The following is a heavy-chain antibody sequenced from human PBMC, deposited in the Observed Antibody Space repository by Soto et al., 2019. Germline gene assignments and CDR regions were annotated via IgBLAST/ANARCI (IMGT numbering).Heavy chain of an antibody. CDR2: ISSSSSTI. V-gene: IGHV3-48*01. Sequence: PGGSLRLSCAASGFTFSTYSMNWVRQAPGKGLEWVSYISSSSSTIYYADSVKGRFTISRDNAKNSLYLRLNSLRAEDTAVYYCARVTVRGGGAYFDYWGQGTLVTVSS. CDR3: ARVTVRGGGAYFDY. D-gene: IGHD2-21*01. CDR1: GFTFSTYS. J-gene: IGHJ4*02.